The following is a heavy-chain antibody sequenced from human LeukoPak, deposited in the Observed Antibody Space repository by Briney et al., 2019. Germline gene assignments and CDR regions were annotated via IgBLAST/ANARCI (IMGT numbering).Heavy chain of an antibody. J-gene: IGHJ2*01. Sequence: PSETLSLTCTVSGGSISTYYWNWLRQLPGKGLEWIGYIYYSGSTNYNSSLRSRVNISVDTSKNQVALKLSSVTAADTAVYYCARMGTVMTRRWYLDLWGRGTLVTVSS. CDR2: IYYSGST. CDR1: GGSISTYY. V-gene: IGHV4-59*01. CDR3: ARMGTVMTRRWYLDL. D-gene: IGHD4-17*01.